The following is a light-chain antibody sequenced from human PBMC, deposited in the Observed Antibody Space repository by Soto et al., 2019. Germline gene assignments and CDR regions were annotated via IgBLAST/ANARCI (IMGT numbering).Light chain of an antibody. CDR3: RSYTSSSTYV. CDR2: DVS. J-gene: IGLJ1*01. V-gene: IGLV2-18*02. Sequence: QSVLTQPPSVSGSPGQSVAISCTGTSSDVGSYNRVSWYQQPPGTAPNLMIYDVSDRPSGVPDRFSGSKSGNTASLTISGLQADDEADYYRRSYTSSSTYVFGTGTKVTVL. CDR1: SSDVGSYNR.